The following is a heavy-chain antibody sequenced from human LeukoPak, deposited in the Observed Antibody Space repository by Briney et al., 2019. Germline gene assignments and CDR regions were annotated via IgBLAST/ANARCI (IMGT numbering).Heavy chain of an antibody. CDR1: GFTFNTYS. V-gene: IGHV3-48*02. CDR2: ISSRGDTI. CDR3: ARDIYGGNPRTDY. Sequence: GGSLRLSCAASGFTFNTYSMNWVRQAPGKGLAWISYISSRGDTIYYAESVQGRFTISRDNAKSSLYLQMNSLRDEDTGVYYCARDIYGGNPRTDYWGPGTLVTVSS. J-gene: IGHJ4*02. D-gene: IGHD4-23*01.